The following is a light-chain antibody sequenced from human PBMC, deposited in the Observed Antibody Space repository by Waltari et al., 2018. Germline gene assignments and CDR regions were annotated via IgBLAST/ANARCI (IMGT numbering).Light chain of an antibody. CDR1: QGISSY. J-gene: IGKJ5*01. V-gene: IGKV1-9*01. CDR2: AAS. Sequence: DIQLTQSPSFLSASVGDRVTITCRASQGISSYLAWYQQKPEKAPKLLIKAASTLQSGVPSRFSGSGSGTEFTLTINSLQPEDFATYYCQQLNSYPVTFGQGTRLEIK. CDR3: QQLNSYPVT.